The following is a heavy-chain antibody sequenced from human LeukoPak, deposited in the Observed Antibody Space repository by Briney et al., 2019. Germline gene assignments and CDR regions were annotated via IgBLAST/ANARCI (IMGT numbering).Heavy chain of an antibody. V-gene: IGHV3-23*01. CDR3: AKRLAYYFHY. D-gene: IGHD2-21*01. CDR2: ISGSGGTT. J-gene: IGHJ4*02. Sequence: PGGSLRLSCAASGFTFTNYAMNWVRQAPGKGLEWVSTISGSGGTTYYADSVKGRFTISRDNSKNTLYLQMNSLRAEDTAVYYCAKRLAYYFHYWGQGTLVTVSS. CDR1: GFTFTNYA.